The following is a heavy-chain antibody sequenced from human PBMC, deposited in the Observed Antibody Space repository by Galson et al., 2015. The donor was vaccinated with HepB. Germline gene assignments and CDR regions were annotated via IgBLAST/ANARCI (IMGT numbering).Heavy chain of an antibody. D-gene: IGHD4-17*01. V-gene: IGHV3-30*04. J-gene: IGHJ2*01. CDR1: GFTFNIYP. CDR2: ISYNGRYT. Sequence: SLRLSCAGSGFTFNIYPIHWVRQPPGKGLEWVSVISYNGRYTNYADSGKGRFTIFRDNSRNTVYLQMSSLRPEDTAVYFYARARGQGAGDYENWYFDLWGRGTLVTVSS. CDR3: ARARGQGAGDYENWYFDL.